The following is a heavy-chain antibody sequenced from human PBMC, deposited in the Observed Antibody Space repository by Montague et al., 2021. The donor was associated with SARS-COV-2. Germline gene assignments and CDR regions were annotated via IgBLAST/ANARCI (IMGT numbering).Heavy chain of an antibody. V-gene: IGHV4-34*01. J-gene: IGHJ4*02. CDR3: ARGHRGCSGSSCNGGFRRGAFDF. CDR2: INNSGST. D-gene: IGHD2-2*01. CDR1: GGAFSGFY. Sequence: SKTLSLTCTVYGGAFSGFYWSWIRQAPGKGLAWIGEINNSGSTNYNPSLKSRVTISLNTSKNQFSLNMYSLTAADTAVYFCARGHRGCSGSSCNGGFRRGAFDFWGQGTLVTVSS.